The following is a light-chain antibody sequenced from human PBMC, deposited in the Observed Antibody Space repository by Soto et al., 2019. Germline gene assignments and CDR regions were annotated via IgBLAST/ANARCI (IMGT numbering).Light chain of an antibody. Sequence: DIQMTQSPSSVSASVGDRVTITCRASQGISSWLAWYQQKPAKAPKLLIFAASSLQSGVPSRFSGSRSGTDLPLTLSTLQTADFATYYCLQANTILPTFGDGNNVELK. CDR2: AAS. CDR1: QGISSW. J-gene: IGKJ4*01. CDR3: LQANTILPT. V-gene: IGKV1D-12*01.